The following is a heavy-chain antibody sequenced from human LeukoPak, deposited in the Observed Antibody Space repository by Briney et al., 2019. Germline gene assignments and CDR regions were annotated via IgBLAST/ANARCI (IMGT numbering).Heavy chain of an antibody. CDR3: ARARSTQSQTQSFDY. Sequence: GGSLRLSCAASGFTFSSYWMSWVRQAPGKGLEWVANIKQDGSEKYYVDSVKGRFTISRDNAKNSLYLQMNSLRAEGTAVYYCARARSTQSQTQSFDYWGQGTLVTVSS. D-gene: IGHD2-2*01. CDR2: IKQDGSEK. J-gene: IGHJ4*02. V-gene: IGHV3-7*01. CDR1: GFTFSSYW.